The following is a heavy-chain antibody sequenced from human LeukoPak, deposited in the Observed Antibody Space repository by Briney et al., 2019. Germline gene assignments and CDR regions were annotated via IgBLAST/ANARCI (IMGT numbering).Heavy chain of an antibody. D-gene: IGHD2-2*01. CDR1: GYTFTSYG. CDR2: ISAYNGNT. Sequence: GASMKVSCKAAGYTFTSYGISWVRQAPGQGLEWMGWISAYNGNTNYAQKLQGRVTMTTDTSTSTVYMELRSLRSDDTAVYYCARGGLYCSSTSCYGIEYWGQGTLVTVSS. V-gene: IGHV1-18*04. J-gene: IGHJ4*02. CDR3: ARGGLYCSSTSCYGIEY.